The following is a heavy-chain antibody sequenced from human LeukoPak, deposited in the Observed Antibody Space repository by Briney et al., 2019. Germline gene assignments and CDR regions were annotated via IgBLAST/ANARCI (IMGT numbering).Heavy chain of an antibody. CDR3: ARGEAGMDYYYMDV. J-gene: IGHJ6*03. V-gene: IGHV4-38-2*02. CDR1: GYSISSGYY. CDR2: IYHSGST. D-gene: IGHD6-19*01. Sequence: SETLSLTCTVSGYSISSGYYWGWIRQPRGKGLEWIGSIYHSGSTYYNPSLKSRVTISVDTSKNQFSLKLSSVTAADTAVYYCARGEAGMDYYYMDVWGKGTTVTVSS.